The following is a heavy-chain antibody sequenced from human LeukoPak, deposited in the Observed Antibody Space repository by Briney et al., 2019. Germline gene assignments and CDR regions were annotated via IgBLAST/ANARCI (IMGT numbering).Heavy chain of an antibody. CDR3: ARSRITIFGVVSGVPDY. CDR1: GYTFTSYG. CDR2: ISAYNGNT. D-gene: IGHD3-3*01. J-gene: IGHJ4*02. V-gene: IGHV1-18*01. Sequence: ASVKVSCKASGYTFTSYGISWVRQAPGQGLEWMGWISAYNGNTNYAQKLQCRVTMTTDTSTSAAYMELRSLRSDDTAVYYCARSRITIFGVVSGVPDYWGQGTLVTVSS.